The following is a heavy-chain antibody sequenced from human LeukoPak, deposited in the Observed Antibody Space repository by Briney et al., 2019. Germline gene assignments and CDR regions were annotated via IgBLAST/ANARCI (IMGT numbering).Heavy chain of an antibody. D-gene: IGHD3-3*01. CDR2: LSSSGSAF. CDR1: GFTVSSNY. V-gene: IGHV3-48*03. CDR3: ARSARLMKGVVEVTALDD. J-gene: IGHJ4*02. Sequence: GGSLRLSCAASGFTVSSNYMTWVRQAPGKGLEWIAYLSSSGSAFSYADSVKGRFTIARDNAKNSVYLEMNSLRADDTAVYYCARSARLMKGVVEVTALDDWGQGTLVTVSS.